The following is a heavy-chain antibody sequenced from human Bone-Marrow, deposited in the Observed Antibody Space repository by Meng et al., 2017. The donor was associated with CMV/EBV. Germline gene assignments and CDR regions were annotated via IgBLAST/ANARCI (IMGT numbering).Heavy chain of an antibody. V-gene: IGHV4-34*01. J-gene: IGHJ6*02. Sequence: VYGGSFSGYSWSWIRQPPGKGLEWIGEINHSGSTNYNPSLKSRVTISVDTSKNQFFLKLSSVTAADTAVYYCARGNRIAYYYGMDVWGQGTTVTVSS. CDR2: INHSGST. CDR1: GGSFSGYS. D-gene: IGHD2-15*01. CDR3: ARGNRIAYYYGMDV.